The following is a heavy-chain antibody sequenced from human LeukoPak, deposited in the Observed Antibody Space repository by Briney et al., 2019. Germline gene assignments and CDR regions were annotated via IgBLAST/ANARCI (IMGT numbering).Heavy chain of an antibody. J-gene: IGHJ4*02. CDR1: GYTFTTHD. Sequence: ASVKVSCKASGYTFTTHDLTWVRQATGQGLEWMGWMNPDSGDTAYAQKFLGRVTMTRDTSMSTAYMELNSLGSEDTAIYYCARGLGDYNTDWFPVSGYWGQGTPVTVSS. V-gene: IGHV1-8*01. CDR2: MNPDSGDT. D-gene: IGHD3-9*01. CDR3: ARGLGDYNTDWFPVSGY.